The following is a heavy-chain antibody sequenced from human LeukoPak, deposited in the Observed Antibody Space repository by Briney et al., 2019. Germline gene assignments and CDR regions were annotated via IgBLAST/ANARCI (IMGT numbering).Heavy chain of an antibody. J-gene: IGHJ4*02. V-gene: IGHV3-49*04. Sequence: GGSLRLSCTASGFTFGDYAVSWVRQAPGKGLEWLGFIGSKAYGGTTEYAASVEGRFIISRDDSRGVAYLQMNSLKTEDTAVYYCGSSTGYYSDYFDYWGQGTLVTVSS. CDR2: IGSKAYGGTT. CDR3: GSSTGYYSDYFDY. CDR1: GFTFGDYA. D-gene: IGHD3-22*01.